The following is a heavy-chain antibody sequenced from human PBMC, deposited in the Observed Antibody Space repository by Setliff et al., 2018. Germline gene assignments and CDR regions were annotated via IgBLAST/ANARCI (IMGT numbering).Heavy chain of an antibody. D-gene: IGHD3-9*01. CDR1: GGSFSGYY. Sequence: PSETLSLTCAVYGGSFSGYYWSWIRQPPGKGLEWIGEINHTGSTNYSPSLKSRVTISVDTSKNRFSLKLTSVTAADTAVYYCARHPTGFPNWFDVWGQGTLVTVSS. J-gene: IGHJ5*02. CDR3: ARHPTGFPNWFDV. V-gene: IGHV4-34*01. CDR2: INHTGST.